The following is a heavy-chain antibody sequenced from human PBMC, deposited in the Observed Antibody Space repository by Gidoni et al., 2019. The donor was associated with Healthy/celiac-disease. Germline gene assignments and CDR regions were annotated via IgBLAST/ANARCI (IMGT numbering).Heavy chain of an antibody. CDR2: IYHSGST. CDR1: GGSISSGGYS. V-gene: IGHV4-30-2*01. CDR3: ARGREDYVWGSYRYNWFDP. D-gene: IGHD3-16*02. J-gene: IGHJ5*02. Sequence: QLQLQESGSGLVKPSQTLSLTCAVSGGSISSGGYSWSWIRQPPGKGLEWIGYIYHSGSTYYNPSLKSRVTISVDRSKNQFSLKLSSVTAADTAVYYCARGREDYVWGSYRYNWFDPWGQGTLVTVSS.